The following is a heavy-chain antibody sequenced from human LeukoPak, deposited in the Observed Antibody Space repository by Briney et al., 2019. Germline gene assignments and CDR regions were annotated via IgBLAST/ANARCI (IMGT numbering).Heavy chain of an antibody. V-gene: IGHV3-53*05. D-gene: IGHD3-22*01. CDR1: GFTVSTTY. J-gene: IGHJ4*02. CDR2: IYRGGST. CDR3: AKEPHYYDSSGSE. Sequence: GGSLRLSCAGSGFTVSTTYMTWVRQAPGKGLEWVSVIYRGGSTYCADSVKGRFIISRDNSKNTLYLQMNSLRAEDTALYYCAKEPHYYDSSGSEWGQGTLVTVSS.